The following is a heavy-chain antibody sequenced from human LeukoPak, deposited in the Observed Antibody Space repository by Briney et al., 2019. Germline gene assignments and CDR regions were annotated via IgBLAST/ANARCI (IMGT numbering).Heavy chain of an antibody. D-gene: IGHD6-19*01. CDR2: ISFSVNTK. CDR3: ARGAYSSGWAYFDH. J-gene: IGHJ4*02. Sequence: PGGSLRLSCAASGFTFSDYSMNWVRQAPGKGLEWVSYISFSVNTKYYGDSVKGRFTISRDNAKNSLYLHMDSLGAEDTAVYYCARGAYSSGWAYFDHWGQGTLVTVSS. V-gene: IGHV3-48*04. CDR1: GFTFSDYS.